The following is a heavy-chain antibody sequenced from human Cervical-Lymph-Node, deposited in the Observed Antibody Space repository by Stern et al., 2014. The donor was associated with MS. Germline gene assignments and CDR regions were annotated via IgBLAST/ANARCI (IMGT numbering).Heavy chain of an antibody. CDR1: GFSLSDYY. CDR3: ARHGMNGTIAIYNGMDV. V-gene: IGHV3-11*06. D-gene: IGHD1-1*01. Sequence: VQLVQSGGRLVKPGGSLRLSCVASGFSLSDYYMSWIRQAPGKGLEWVSYISSSSSYTSYTESVKGRFTISRDNSKNSLFLQMDSQRVEDTAVFYCARHGMNGTIAIYNGMDVWGQGTTVTVSS. CDR2: ISSSSSYT. J-gene: IGHJ6*02.